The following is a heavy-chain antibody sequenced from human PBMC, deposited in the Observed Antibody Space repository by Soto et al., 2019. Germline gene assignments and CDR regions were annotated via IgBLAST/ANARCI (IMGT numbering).Heavy chain of an antibody. V-gene: IGHV3-9*01. CDR3: AKDKSNDFWSGTTPFDY. Sequence: PGGSLRLSCAASGFTFDDYAMHWVRQAPGKGLEWVSGISWNSGSIGYADSVKGRFTISRDNAKNSLYLQMNSLRAEDTALYYCAKDKSNDFWSGTTPFDYWGQGTLVTVSS. D-gene: IGHD3-3*01. CDR2: ISWNSGSI. J-gene: IGHJ4*02. CDR1: GFTFDDYA.